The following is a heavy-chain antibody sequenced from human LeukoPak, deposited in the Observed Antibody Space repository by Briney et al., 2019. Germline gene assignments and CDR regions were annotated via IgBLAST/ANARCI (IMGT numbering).Heavy chain of an antibody. CDR2: ISSNGGST. CDR1: GFTFSSYA. Sequence: GSLRLSCAASGFTFSSYAMHWVRQAPGKGLEYVSAISSNGGSTYYANSVKGRFTISRDNSKNTLYLQMGSLRAEDMAVYYCARDRESYYDILTGQIGTAYFDYWGQGTLVTVSS. V-gene: IGHV3-64*01. CDR3: ARDRESYYDILTGQIGTAYFDY. D-gene: IGHD3-9*01. J-gene: IGHJ4*02.